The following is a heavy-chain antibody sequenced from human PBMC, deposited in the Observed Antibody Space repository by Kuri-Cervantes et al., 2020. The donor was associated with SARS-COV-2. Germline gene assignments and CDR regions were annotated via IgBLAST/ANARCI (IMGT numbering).Heavy chain of an antibody. V-gene: IGHV3-9*01. CDR1: GFTFDDYA. CDR3: ARGGTIGLSYNWFDP. J-gene: IGHJ5*02. D-gene: IGHD3-10*01. CDR2: ISWNSGSI. Sequence: GGSLRLSCAASGFTFDDYAMHWVRQAPGKGLEWVSGISWNSGSIGYADSVKGRFTISRDNAKNSLYLQMNSLRAEDTAVYYCARGGTIGLSYNWFDPWGQGTLVTVSS.